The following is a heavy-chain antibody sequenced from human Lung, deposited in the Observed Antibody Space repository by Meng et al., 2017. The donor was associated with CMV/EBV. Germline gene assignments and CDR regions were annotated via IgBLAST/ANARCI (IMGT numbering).Heavy chain of an antibody. CDR3: AKRCYSSGTYAMDV. Sequence: GESLKISCAASGFTFSSYAMHWVRQAPGKGLEWVANIRFDGTNKYRADSVKGRFTISRDNSKNTLYLQMNSLRAKDTAVYYCAKRCYSSGTYAMDVWGQGTXVTVYS. V-gene: IGHV3-30*02. J-gene: IGHJ6*01. D-gene: IGHD3-22*01. CDR2: IRFDGTNK. CDR1: GFTFSSYA.